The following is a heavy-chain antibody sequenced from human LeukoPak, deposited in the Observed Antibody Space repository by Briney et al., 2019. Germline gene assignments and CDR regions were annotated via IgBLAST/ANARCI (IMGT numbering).Heavy chain of an antibody. CDR1: GFTFKSYN. V-gene: IGHV3-21*01. J-gene: IGHJ4*02. CDR2: ISTCSNFL. Sequence: GGALRLSCAASGFTFKSYNMNWVRQAPGRGLELVSSISTCSNFLYYGDSVRGRFTIPREDSRNSWYLQLGNLRAEYSAVCYCARGLSLDYWGQGTLVTVSS. CDR3: ARGLSLDY.